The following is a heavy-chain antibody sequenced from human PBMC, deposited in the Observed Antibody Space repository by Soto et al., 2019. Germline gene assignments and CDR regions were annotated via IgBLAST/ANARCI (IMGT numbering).Heavy chain of an antibody. V-gene: IGHV1-69*01. Sequence: QVQLVQSGAEVKKPGSSVKVSCKASGGTFSSYAISWVRQAPGQGLEWMRGIIPIFGTANYAQKFQGRVTITADESTSTAYMELSSLRSEDTAVYYCAGFALANGYYYYYGMDVWGQGTTVTVSS. J-gene: IGHJ6*02. CDR3: AGFALANGYYYYYGMDV. D-gene: IGHD2-8*01. CDR1: GGTFSSYA. CDR2: IIPIFGTA.